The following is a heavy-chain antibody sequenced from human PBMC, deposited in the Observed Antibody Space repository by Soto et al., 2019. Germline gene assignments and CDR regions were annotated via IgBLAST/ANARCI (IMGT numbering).Heavy chain of an antibody. CDR2: IHPIGAGT. CDR1: GYPFTTYF. Sequence: GASVKVSCKASGYPFTTYFMNWVRQAHGHGLQWMGMIHPIGAGTKYAQGFQGRDTMTRDTSTNTVHLELRSLTSDDTAVYYCARSNALDFRGGMDVAGEGTTLTVSS. CDR3: ARSNALDFRGGMDV. V-gene: IGHV1-46*03. D-gene: IGHD1-1*01. J-gene: IGHJ6*04.